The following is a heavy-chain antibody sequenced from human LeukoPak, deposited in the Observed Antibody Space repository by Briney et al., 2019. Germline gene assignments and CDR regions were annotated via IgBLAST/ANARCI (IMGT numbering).Heavy chain of an antibody. V-gene: IGHV3-23*01. CDR1: GFTSSSYD. CDR3: AKDGLSRDTDF. D-gene: IGHD2-21*01. J-gene: IGHJ3*01. CDR2: IIATGGST. Sequence: HPGGSLRLSCAASGFTSSSYDMNWVRQAPGKRLECVSAIIATGGSTYYADSVKGRFTISRDNFKNTLYLQMNSLRAEDTAVYYCAKDGLSRDTDFWGQGTMVTVSS.